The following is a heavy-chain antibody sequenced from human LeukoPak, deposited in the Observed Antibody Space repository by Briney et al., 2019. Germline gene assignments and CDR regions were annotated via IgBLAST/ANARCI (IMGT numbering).Heavy chain of an antibody. CDR3: ARARGGYDFDY. CDR2: INQDGSEK. CDR1: RFTFSSYW. Sequence: GGSLRLSCAASRFTFSSYWMRWGRQAPGKGLEWVANINQDGSEKYYVDSVKGRFTISRDNAKNSLYLQLNSLRAEDTAVYYCARARGGYDFDYWGQGTLVTVSS. J-gene: IGHJ4*02. D-gene: IGHD5-12*01. V-gene: IGHV3-7*03.